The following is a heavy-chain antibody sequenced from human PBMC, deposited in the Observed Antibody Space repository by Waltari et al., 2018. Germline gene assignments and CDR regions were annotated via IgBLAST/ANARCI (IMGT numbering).Heavy chain of an antibody. V-gene: IGHV4-59*01. CDR3: ARVGRSNWFHDS. CDR1: NGSLPDYF. CDR2: IYYAGST. J-gene: IGHJ4*02. Sequence: QVQLQESGPGLVKPSETLSLTCTGSNGSLPDYFWIWIRQPPGKGLDWLGFIYYAGSTKYNPSLKSRVTLSVDTYENHFSLSLSSVTAADTAFYYCARVGRSNWFHDSWGQGTLVTVSS. D-gene: IGHD4-4*01.